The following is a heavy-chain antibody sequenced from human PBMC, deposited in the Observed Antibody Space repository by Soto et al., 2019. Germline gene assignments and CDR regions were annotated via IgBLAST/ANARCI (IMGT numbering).Heavy chain of an antibody. D-gene: IGHD3-10*01. CDR3: AGDRRDVENYYGSALGGDLDV. V-gene: IGHV3-53*01. CDR2: MYRGGST. CDR1: GFTVSTSY. Sequence: GGSLRLSCAASGFTVSTSYISWVRQAPGKGLEWVSIMYRGGSTSYAASVKGRFTISRDNSKNTLYLQMNSLRADDTAMYYCAGDRRDVENYYGSALGGDLDVSGQGTTVTVCS. J-gene: IGHJ6*02.